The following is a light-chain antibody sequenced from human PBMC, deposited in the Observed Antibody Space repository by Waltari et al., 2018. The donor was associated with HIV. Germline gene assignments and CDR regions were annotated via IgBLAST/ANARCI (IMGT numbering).Light chain of an antibody. Sequence: QSALTQPASVSGSPGQSITISCTGTSSDIGIYNYVSWYQQHPGKAPKLLIYEVSKRPSGVSNHVSGAKSGNTSSLTISGLQAEDEADYYCSSYTSSITVVFGGGTKLTVL. CDR1: SSDIGIYNY. J-gene: IGLJ2*01. V-gene: IGLV2-14*01. CDR3: SSYTSSITVV. CDR2: EVS.